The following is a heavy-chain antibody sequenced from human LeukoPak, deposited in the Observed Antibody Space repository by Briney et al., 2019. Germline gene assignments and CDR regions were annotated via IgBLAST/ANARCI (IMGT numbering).Heavy chain of an antibody. CDR3: ARRADILTGYLPYYFDY. CDR2: INPNSGGT. Sequence: ASVKVSCKASGYTFTGYYMHWVRQAPGQGLERMGWINPNSGGTNYAQKFQGRVTMTRDTSISTAYMELSRLRSDDTAVYYCARRADILTGYLPYYFDYWGQGTLVTVSS. D-gene: IGHD3-9*01. V-gene: IGHV1-2*02. J-gene: IGHJ4*02. CDR1: GYTFTGYY.